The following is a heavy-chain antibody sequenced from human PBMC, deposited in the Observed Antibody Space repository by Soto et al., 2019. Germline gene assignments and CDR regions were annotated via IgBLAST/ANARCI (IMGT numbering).Heavy chain of an antibody. V-gene: IGHV4-59*01. D-gene: IGHD6-13*01. CDR3: ARVDGTISSSWYGYYYYYYGMDV. J-gene: IGHJ6*02. CDR1: GGSISSYY. CDR2: IYYSGST. Sequence: PSETLSLTCTVSGGSISSYYWSWIRQPPGKGLEWIGYIYYSGSTNYNPSLKSRVTISVDTSKNQFSLKLSSVTAADTAVYYCARVDGTISSSWYGYYYYYYGMDVWGQGTTVTVSS.